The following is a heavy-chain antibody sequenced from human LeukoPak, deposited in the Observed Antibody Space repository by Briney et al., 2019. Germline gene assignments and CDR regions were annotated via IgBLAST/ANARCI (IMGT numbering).Heavy chain of an antibody. CDR1: GFTVSSNY. J-gene: IGHJ3*02. CDR3: AKGGGYGGYDTDAFDI. CDR2: ISYDGTNK. Sequence: GGSLRLSCAASGFTVSSNYMSWVRQAPGKGLEWVAVISYDGTNKYYTDAVKGRFTISRDNSKNTLYLQMNSLRAEDTALYYCAKGGGYGGYDTDAFDIWGQGTMVTVSS. D-gene: IGHD5-12*01. V-gene: IGHV3-30*18.